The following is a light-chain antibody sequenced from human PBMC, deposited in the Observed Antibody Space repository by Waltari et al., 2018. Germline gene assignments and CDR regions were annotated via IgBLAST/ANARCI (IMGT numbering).Light chain of an antibody. CDR3: QQYGASLIT. V-gene: IGKV3-20*01. Sequence: EIVLTLSPGTLSLSPGERATLSCRASQSVSSTYLAWYQQKPGQPPRLLIYGASSRATGIPDRFSGSGSGTDFTLTISRLEPEDFAVYFCQQYGASLITFGQGTRLEIK. J-gene: IGKJ5*01. CDR2: GAS. CDR1: QSVSSTY.